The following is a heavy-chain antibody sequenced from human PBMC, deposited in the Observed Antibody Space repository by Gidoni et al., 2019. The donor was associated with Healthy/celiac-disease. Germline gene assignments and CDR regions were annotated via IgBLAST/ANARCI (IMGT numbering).Heavy chain of an antibody. CDR1: GFTVSSNY. D-gene: IGHD2-8*01. J-gene: IGHJ5*02. V-gene: IGHV3-53*01. CDR3: ARVQYCTNGVCRWFDP. CDR2: IYSGGST. Sequence: EVQLVESGGGLIQPGGSLRLSCAASGFTVSSNYMRWVRQAPGKGLEWVSVIYSGGSTYYADSVKGRFTISRDNSKNTLYLQMNSLRAEDTAVYYCARVQYCTNGVCRWFDPWGQGTLVTVSS.